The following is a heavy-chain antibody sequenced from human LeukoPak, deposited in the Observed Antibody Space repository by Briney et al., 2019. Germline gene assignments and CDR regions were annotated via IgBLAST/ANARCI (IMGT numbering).Heavy chain of an antibody. V-gene: IGHV3-7*01. CDR3: ARDRGSSGWYEFDY. D-gene: IGHD6-19*01. CDR1: AFTFSNYW. Sequence: PGGSLRLSCAASAFTFSNYWMNWVRQAPGKGLEWVASIKQDGSEKYYVDSVKGRFTISRDNAKNSLYLQMNSLRAEDTAVYYCARDRGSSGWYEFDYWGQGTLVTVSS. CDR2: IKQDGSEK. J-gene: IGHJ4*02.